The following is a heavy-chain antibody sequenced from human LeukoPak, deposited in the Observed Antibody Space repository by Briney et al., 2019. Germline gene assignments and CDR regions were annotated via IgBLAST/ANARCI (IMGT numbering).Heavy chain of an antibody. CDR1: GYTFTSYD. CDR3: ASGGTHTELFDY. Sequence: GASVKVSCKASGYTFTSYDINWVRQATGQGLEWMGWMNPNSGNTDYAQKFQGRVTMTRNTPISTAYLELSSLRSEDTAVYYCASGGTHTELFDYWGQGTLVTVSS. V-gene: IGHV1-8*01. D-gene: IGHD1-7*01. J-gene: IGHJ4*02. CDR2: MNPNSGNT.